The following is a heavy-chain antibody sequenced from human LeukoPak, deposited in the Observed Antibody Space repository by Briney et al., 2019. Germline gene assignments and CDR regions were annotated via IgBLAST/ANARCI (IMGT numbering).Heavy chain of an antibody. D-gene: IGHD3-22*01. CDR1: GGSISSYY. CDR3: ARAGYYYDSSGYTDAFDI. CDR2: IYYSGST. J-gene: IGHJ3*02. V-gene: IGHV4-59*01. Sequence: SETLSLTCTVSGGSISSYYWSWIRQPPGKGLEWIGYIYYSGSTNYNPSLKSRVTISVETSKNQFSLKLSSVTAADTAVYYCARAGYYYDSSGYTDAFDIWGQGTMVTVSS.